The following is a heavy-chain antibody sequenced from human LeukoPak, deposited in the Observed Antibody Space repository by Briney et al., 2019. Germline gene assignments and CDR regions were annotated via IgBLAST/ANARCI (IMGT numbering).Heavy chain of an antibody. J-gene: IGHJ4*02. CDR3: ARDLSSWYVLDY. Sequence: GRSLRLSCATPGFTFSAYEMNWVRQAPGKGLDRISYITTRGSTIYYADSVNGRFTISRNNAENSLFLQKTSLRAEDTAVYYCARDLSSWYVLDYWGQGTLVTVSS. CDR1: GFTFSAYE. V-gene: IGHV3-48*03. CDR2: ITTRGSTI. D-gene: IGHD6-13*01.